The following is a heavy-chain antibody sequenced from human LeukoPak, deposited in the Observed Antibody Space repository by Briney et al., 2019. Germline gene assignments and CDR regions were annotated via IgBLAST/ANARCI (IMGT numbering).Heavy chain of an antibody. D-gene: IGHD5-24*01. J-gene: IGHJ4*02. CDR2: INHSGST. V-gene: IGHV4-34*01. CDR3: ARHEERLQTEFDY. Sequence: SETLSLTCAVYGGSFSGYYWSWVRQPPGKGLEWIGEINHSGSTNYNPSLKSRVTISVDTSKNQLSLKQSSVTAADTAVYYCARHEERLQTEFDYWGQGTLVTVSS. CDR1: GGSFSGYY.